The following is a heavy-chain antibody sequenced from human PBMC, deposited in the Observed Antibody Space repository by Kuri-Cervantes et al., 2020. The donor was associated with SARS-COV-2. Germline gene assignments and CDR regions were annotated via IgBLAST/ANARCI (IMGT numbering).Heavy chain of an antibody. V-gene: IGHV1-18*01. CDR2: ISAHDGNT. D-gene: IGHD1-26*01. J-gene: IGHJ1*01. Sequence: ASVKVSCKASGGTFSSYAITWVRQAPGQGPEWMGWISAHDGNTKYSQKFQGRITMTTDISTNTAYMELRSLRSDDTAVYYCARSGSYGYFQHWGQGTLVTVSS. CDR3: ARSGSYGYFQH. CDR1: GGTFSSYA.